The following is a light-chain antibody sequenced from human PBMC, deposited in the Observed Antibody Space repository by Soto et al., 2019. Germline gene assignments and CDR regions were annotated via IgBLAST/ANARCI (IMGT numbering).Light chain of an antibody. CDR2: WAS. Sequence: DIVMTQSPDSLAVSLGERATINCKSSQSVLYSSNNKNYLAWYQQKPGQPPKLLIYWASTRESGVPDRFSGSGSATDFTLTISSLQAEDVAVYYCQQYSSTLTFGGGTKVEIK. V-gene: IGKV4-1*01. CDR1: QSVLYSSNNKNY. CDR3: QQYSSTLT. J-gene: IGKJ4*01.